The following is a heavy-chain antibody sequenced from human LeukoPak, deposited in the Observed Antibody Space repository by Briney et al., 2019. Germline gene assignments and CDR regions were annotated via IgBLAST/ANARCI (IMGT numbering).Heavy chain of an antibody. CDR2: ISDSGSFI. V-gene: IGHV3-21*01. CDR3: ARDRNNWSEDYYYYAMDV. J-gene: IGHJ6*02. CDR1: GFTFNIYS. Sequence: GGSLRLSCAASGFTFNIYSMNWVRQAPGKGLEWVSSISDSGSFIYVADSVKGRFTISRDNAKNSLYLQMNSLRAEDTAVYYCARDRNNWSEDYYYYAMDVWGQGTTVPVSS. D-gene: IGHD1-1*01.